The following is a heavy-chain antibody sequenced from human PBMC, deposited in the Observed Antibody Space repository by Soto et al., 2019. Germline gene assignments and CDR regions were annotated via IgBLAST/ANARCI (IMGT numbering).Heavy chain of an antibody. J-gene: IGHJ4*02. CDR1: GFTFSSYG. Sequence: QVQLVESGGGVVQPGRSLRLSCAASGFTFSSYGMHWVRQAPGKGLEWVAVIWDDGSNKYYADSVKGRFTTSRDNSMTTLYLQMNSLRAEDTAVYYCAQGAYYYDSSGYCPYWGQGTLVTVSS. CDR3: AQGAYYYDSSGYCPY. D-gene: IGHD3-22*01. CDR2: IWDDGSNK. V-gene: IGHV3-33*01.